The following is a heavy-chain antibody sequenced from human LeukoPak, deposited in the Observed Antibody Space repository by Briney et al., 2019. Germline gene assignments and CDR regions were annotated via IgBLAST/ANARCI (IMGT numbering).Heavy chain of an antibody. CDR3: TREGYSGSYYVNY. V-gene: IGHV3-49*04. CDR1: GFTFSSYS. D-gene: IGHD1-26*01. Sequence: PGGSLRLSCAASGFTFSSYSMNWVRQAPGKGLEWVGFIRSKAYGGTTEYAASVKGRFTISRDDSKSIAYLQMNSLKTEHTAVYYCTREGYSGSYYVNYWGQGTLVTVSS. J-gene: IGHJ4*02. CDR2: IRSKAYGGTT.